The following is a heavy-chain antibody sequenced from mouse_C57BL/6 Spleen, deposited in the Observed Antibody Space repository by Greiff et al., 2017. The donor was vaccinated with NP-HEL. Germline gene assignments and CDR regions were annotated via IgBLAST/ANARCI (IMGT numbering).Heavy chain of an antibody. D-gene: IGHD1-1*01. CDR2: IDPSDSYT. CDR1: GYTFTSYW. V-gene: IGHV1-50*01. Sequence: QVQLKQPGAELVKPGASVKLSCKASGYTFTSYWMQWVKQRPGQGLEWIGEIDPSDSYTNYNQKFKGKATLTVDTSSSTAYMQLSSLTSEDSAVYYCARVPDYYGSSYWYFDVWGTGTTVTVSS. CDR3: ARVPDYYGSSYWYFDV. J-gene: IGHJ1*03.